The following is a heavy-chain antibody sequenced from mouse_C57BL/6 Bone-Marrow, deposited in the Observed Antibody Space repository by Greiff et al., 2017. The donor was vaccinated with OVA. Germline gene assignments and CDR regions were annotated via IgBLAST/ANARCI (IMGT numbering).Heavy chain of an antibody. CDR1: GYTFTDYY. D-gene: IGHD2-1*01. Sequence: VQLKESGPVLVKPGASVKMSCKASGYTFTDYYMNWVKQSHGKSLEWIGVINPYNGGTSYNQKFKGKATLTVDKSSSTAYMELNSLTSEDSAVYYCARDSYGNYLYYYAMDYWGQGTSVTVSS. V-gene: IGHV1-19*01. CDR3: ARDSYGNYLYYYAMDY. J-gene: IGHJ4*01. CDR2: INPYNGGT.